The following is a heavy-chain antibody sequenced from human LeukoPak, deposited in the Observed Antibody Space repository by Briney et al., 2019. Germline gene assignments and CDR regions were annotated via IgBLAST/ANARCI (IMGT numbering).Heavy chain of an antibody. CDR3: ARTYDFGRGPPGDAFDN. CDR1: GFTFSSYW. Sequence: GGSLRLSCAASGFTFSSYWIHWIRQAPGKGLVWVSHVDNDGSSTSYADSVKGRFTISRDNAKNTLYLQMNSLRADDTAVYYCARTYDFGRGPPGDAFDNWGPGTLVIVSS. V-gene: IGHV3-74*01. CDR2: VDNDGSST. D-gene: IGHD3-3*01. J-gene: IGHJ3*02.